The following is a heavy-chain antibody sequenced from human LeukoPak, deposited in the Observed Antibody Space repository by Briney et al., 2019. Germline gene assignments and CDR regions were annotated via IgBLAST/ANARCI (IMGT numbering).Heavy chain of an antibody. Sequence: SETLSLTCTVSGGSISSGDYYWSWVRQPAGRGLEWMGYIYYSGSTYYNPSLKSRVTIPVDTSKNQFSLKLSSVTAADPAVYYCARGQQLIRFDPWGQGTLVTVSS. CDR3: ARGQQLIRFDP. D-gene: IGHD6-13*01. J-gene: IGHJ5*02. CDR2: IYYSGST. CDR1: GGSISSGDYY. V-gene: IGHV4-30-4*01.